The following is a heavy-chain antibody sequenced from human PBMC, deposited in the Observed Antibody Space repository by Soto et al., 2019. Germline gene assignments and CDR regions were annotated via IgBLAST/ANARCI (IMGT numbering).Heavy chain of an antibody. CDR1: DFTFSSYA. J-gene: IGHJ1*01. D-gene: IGHD4-4*01. V-gene: IGHV3-23*01. Sequence: GGSRRLSCVVSDFTFSSYAMDGCGQGPGKGLEWVSAISGTSDMTYYANSVTGRIPISRDNSKNTLYLPVSSLRVEDTAIYYCAKYSWGATTVPSINWGRGTLVTVS. CDR2: ISGTSDMT. CDR3: AKYSWGATTVPSIN.